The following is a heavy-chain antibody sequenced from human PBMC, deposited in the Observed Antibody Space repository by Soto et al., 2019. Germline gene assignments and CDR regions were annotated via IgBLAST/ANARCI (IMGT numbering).Heavy chain of an antibody. CDR1: GFTFSSYA. CDR2: ISYDGSNK. J-gene: IGHJ4*02. CDR3: ARAFRRIAARHPGRTALDYDN. D-gene: IGHD6-6*01. V-gene: IGHV3-30-3*01. Sequence: GGSLRLSCAASGFTFSSYAMHWVRQAPGKGLEWVAVISYDGSNKYYADSVKGRFTISRDNSKNTLYLQMNSLRAEDTAVYYCARAFRRIAARHPGRTALDYDNWGQGTLVTVSS.